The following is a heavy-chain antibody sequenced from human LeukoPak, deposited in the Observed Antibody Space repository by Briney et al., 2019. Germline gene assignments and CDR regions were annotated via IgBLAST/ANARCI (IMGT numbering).Heavy chain of an antibody. CDR3: AKDFNYDFWSGYYPYYFDY. CDR2: IRYDGSNK. Sequence: GRSLRLSCAASEFTFGSYDMHWVRQAPGKGLEWVAFIRYDGSNKYYPDSVKGRFTISRDNSKNTLYLQMNSLRAEDTAVYYCAKDFNYDFWSGYYPYYFDYWGQGTLVTVSS. V-gene: IGHV3-30*02. CDR1: EFTFGSYD. D-gene: IGHD3-3*01. J-gene: IGHJ4*02.